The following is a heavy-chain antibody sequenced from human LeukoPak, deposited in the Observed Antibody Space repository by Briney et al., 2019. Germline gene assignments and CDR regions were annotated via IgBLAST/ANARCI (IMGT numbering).Heavy chain of an antibody. J-gene: IGHJ5*02. Sequence: QAGGSLRLSCAASGFTFSSYSMNWVRQAPGKGLEWVSYISSSSSTIYYADSVKGRFTISRDNAKNSLYLQMNSLRAEDTAVYYCARLLTGYQTLYWFDPWGQGTLVTVSS. CDR1: GFTFSSYS. D-gene: IGHD3-9*01. CDR2: ISSSSSTI. V-gene: IGHV3-48*04. CDR3: ARLLTGYQTLYWFDP.